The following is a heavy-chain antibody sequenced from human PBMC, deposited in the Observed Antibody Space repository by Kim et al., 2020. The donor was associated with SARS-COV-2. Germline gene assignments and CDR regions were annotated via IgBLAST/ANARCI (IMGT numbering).Heavy chain of an antibody. Sequence: SETLSLTCSVSAYSTSSGFYWGWIRQPPGKGLEWVGSTYHGGTTYYNPSLKNRVTISVDTSKNQFSLKLSSVTAADTAIYYCARAYSSSQYNWFDPWGQGTLVTVSS. D-gene: IGHD6-13*01. CDR2: TYHGGTT. CDR3: ARAYSSSQYNWFDP. V-gene: IGHV4-38-2*02. J-gene: IGHJ5*02. CDR1: AYSTSSGFY.